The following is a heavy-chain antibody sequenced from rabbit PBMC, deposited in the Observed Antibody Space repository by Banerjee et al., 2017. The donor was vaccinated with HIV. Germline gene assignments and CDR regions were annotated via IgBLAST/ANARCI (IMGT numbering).Heavy chain of an antibody. CDR2: IYIGGVIT. CDR1: GFDFSSNA. J-gene: IGHJ4*01. D-gene: IGHD8-1*01. Sequence: QEQLVESGGGLVQPEGSLTLTCKASGFDFSSNAMCWVRQAPGKGPEWIACIYIGGVITHYASWVNGRFTISKTSSTTVTLQMTSLTAADTATYFCARSGSSDSSYFNLWGPGTLVTVS. CDR3: ARSGSSDSSYFNL. V-gene: IGHV1S47*01.